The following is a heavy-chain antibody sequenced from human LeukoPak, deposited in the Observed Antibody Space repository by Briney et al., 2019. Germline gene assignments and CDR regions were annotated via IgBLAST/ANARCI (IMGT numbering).Heavy chain of an antibody. J-gene: IGHJ4*02. V-gene: IGHV3-30-3*01. CDR2: ISYDGSNK. CDR1: GFTFSSYA. Sequence: PGGSLRLPCAASGFTFSSYAMYWVRQAPGKGLEWVAVISYDGSNKYYADSVKGRFTISRDNSKNTLYLQMNSLRAEDTAVYYCARGSRDGYNLRGLWGQGTLVTVSS. CDR3: ARGSRDGYNLRGL. D-gene: IGHD5-24*01.